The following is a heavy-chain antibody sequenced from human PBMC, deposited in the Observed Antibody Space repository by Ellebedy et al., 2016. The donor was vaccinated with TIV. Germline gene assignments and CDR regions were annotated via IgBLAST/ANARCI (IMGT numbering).Heavy chain of an antibody. J-gene: IGHJ4*02. D-gene: IGHD4-23*01. CDR2: VSAYNGNT. CDR3: ARVLHRDNFNSFTFDY. V-gene: IGHV1-18*01. Sequence: AASVKVSCKASGGTFSRHVISWVRQAPGQGLEWMGWVSAYNGNTNYAQRLQGRLAMSTDTSTRTVYMELTNLRSDDTAVYYCARVLHRDNFNSFTFDYWGQGTLVTVSS. CDR1: GGTFSRHV.